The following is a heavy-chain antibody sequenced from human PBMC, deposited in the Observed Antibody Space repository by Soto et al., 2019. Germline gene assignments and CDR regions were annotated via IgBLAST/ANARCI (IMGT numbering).Heavy chain of an antibody. Sequence: SVKVSCKASGGTFSSYAISWVRQAPGQGLEWMGGIIPIFGTANYAQKFQGRVTITADESTSTAYMELSSLRSDDTAVYYCARNYYDSSDRDYLDYWGQGTPVTVSS. CDR2: IIPIFGTA. D-gene: IGHD3-22*01. CDR3: ARNYYDSSDRDYLDY. V-gene: IGHV1-69*13. J-gene: IGHJ4*02. CDR1: GGTFSSYA.